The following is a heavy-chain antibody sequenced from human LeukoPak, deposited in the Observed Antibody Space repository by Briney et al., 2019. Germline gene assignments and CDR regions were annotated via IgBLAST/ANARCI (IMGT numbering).Heavy chain of an antibody. CDR1: GGSISSSNW. Sequence: SETLSLTCAVSGGSISSSNWWSWVRQPPGKGLEWIGEIYHSGSTNYNPSLKGRVTISVDKSKNQFSLKLSSVTAADTAVYYCASAVRAPGYSSSWYAFDYWSQGTLVTVSS. V-gene: IGHV4-4*02. CDR2: IYHSGST. D-gene: IGHD6-13*01. J-gene: IGHJ4*02. CDR3: ASAVRAPGYSSSWYAFDY.